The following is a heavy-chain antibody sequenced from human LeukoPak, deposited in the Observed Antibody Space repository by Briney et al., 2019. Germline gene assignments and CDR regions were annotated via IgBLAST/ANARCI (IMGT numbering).Heavy chain of an antibody. CDR3: AKIWARGYFDY. CDR2: ISGSGGST. V-gene: IGHV3-23*01. CDR1: GFTFSSYA. Sequence: GGSLRLSCAASGFTFSSYAMSWVRQAPGKGLEWVSSISGSGGSTYYADSVKGRFTISRDTSKSTLYLQMNSLRAKDTAVYYCAKIWARGYFDYWGQGTLVTVSS. J-gene: IGHJ4*02. D-gene: IGHD5-12*01.